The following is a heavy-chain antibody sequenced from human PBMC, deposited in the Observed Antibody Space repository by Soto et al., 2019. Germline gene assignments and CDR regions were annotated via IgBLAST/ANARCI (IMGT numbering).Heavy chain of an antibody. CDR2: IYYSGST. CDR3: ARGGIPPSGYGIAYAMDV. D-gene: IGHD1-26*01. V-gene: IGHV4-39*01. J-gene: IGHJ6*02. CDR1: GVSISGSRYY. Sequence: PSETLSLTCTVSGVSISGSRYYWGWIRQPPGGGLEWIGNIYYSGSTYYTPALKSRVTLSVDTSKNQFSLNLNSVTAADTAVYYCARGGIPPSGYGIAYAMDVWGQGTTVTVS.